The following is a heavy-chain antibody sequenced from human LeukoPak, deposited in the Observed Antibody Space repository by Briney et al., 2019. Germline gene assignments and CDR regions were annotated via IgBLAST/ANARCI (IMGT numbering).Heavy chain of an antibody. CDR1: GDSISSYY. D-gene: IGHD5-12*01. CDR3: ARDSGYDLT. Sequence: SETLSLTCTVSGDSISSYYWSWIRQPAGKGLELIGRIYTSGNTNYTPSLKSRVTMSVDTSKSQLSLKLSPVTAADTAVYYCARDSGYDLTWGQGTLVTVSS. V-gene: IGHV4-4*07. CDR2: IYTSGNT. J-gene: IGHJ4*02.